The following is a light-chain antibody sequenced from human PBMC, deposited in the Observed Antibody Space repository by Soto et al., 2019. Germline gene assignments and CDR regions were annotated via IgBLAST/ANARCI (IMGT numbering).Light chain of an antibody. CDR1: SANIGGYT. Sequence: QSVLTQPPSASGTPGQRVTISCSGSSANIGGYTVNWYQQLPGTAPQLLIYNNNQRPSGIPDRFSGSKSGTSASLSISGLQSEDEADYYCAAWDGSLNGVVCGGGTKVTVL. V-gene: IGLV1-44*01. J-gene: IGLJ2*01. CDR2: NNN. CDR3: AAWDGSLNGVV.